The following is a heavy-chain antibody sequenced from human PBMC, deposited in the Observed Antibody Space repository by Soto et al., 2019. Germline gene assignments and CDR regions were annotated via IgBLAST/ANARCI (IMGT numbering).Heavy chain of an antibody. CDR2: IYHSGST. D-gene: IGHD2-15*01. CDR1: SGSITSANW. J-gene: IGHJ4*02. V-gene: IGHV4-4*02. Sequence: QVPLQESGPRLMRPSGTLSLTCTVSSGSITSANWWSWVRQPSRGGLEWFGEIYHSGSTNYNLSLKSRVPLSVDKSENPFSLSLSSVTAADTATYYSARRWGGEALAATTPFDYWGQGTLVTVSS. CDR3: ARRWGGEALAATTPFDY.